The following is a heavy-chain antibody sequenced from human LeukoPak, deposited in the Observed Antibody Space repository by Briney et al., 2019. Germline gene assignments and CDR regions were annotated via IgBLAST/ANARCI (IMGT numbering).Heavy chain of an antibody. J-gene: IGHJ4*02. CDR3: ARNSVVINGIDY. V-gene: IGHV4-34*01. CDR1: GGSFSGYY. CDR2: INHSGST. Sequence: ASETLSLTCAVYGGSFSGYYWSWIRQPPGKGLEWIGEINHSGSTNYNPSLKSRVTISVDTSKNQFSLKLSSVTAADTAVYYCARNSVVINGIDYWGQGTLVTVSS. D-gene: IGHD3-22*01.